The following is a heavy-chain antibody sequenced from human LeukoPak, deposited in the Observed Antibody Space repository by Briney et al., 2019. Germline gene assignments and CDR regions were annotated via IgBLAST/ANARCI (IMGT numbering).Heavy chain of an antibody. CDR3: ARAQFDYDSSGYYYFDY. V-gene: IGHV3-30-3*01. Sequence: GGSLRLSCVASGFTFSSYAMHWVRQAPGKGLEWVAVISYDGSNKYYADSVKGRFTISRDNSKNTLYLQMNSLRAEDTAVYYCARAQFDYDSSGYYYFDYWGQGTLVTVSS. J-gene: IGHJ4*02. CDR1: GFTFSSYA. D-gene: IGHD3-22*01. CDR2: ISYDGSNK.